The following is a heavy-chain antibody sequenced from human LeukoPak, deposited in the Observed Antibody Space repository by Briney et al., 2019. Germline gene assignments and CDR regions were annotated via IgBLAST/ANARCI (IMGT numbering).Heavy chain of an antibody. Sequence: GGSLRLSCAASGFTFSSYEMNWVRQAPGKGLEWISYISSSGSTIYYADSVKGRFTISRDNAKNSLYLQMNSLRAEDTAVYYCAELGITMIGGVWGRGTTVTISS. V-gene: IGHV3-48*03. J-gene: IGHJ6*04. CDR3: AELGITMIGGV. CDR2: ISSSGSTI. D-gene: IGHD3-10*02. CDR1: GFTFSSYE.